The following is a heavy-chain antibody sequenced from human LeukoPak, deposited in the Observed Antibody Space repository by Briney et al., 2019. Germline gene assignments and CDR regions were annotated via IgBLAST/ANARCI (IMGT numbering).Heavy chain of an antibody. CDR1: GFTFSSYA. Sequence: GGSLRLSCAASGFTFSSYAMSWVRQAPGKGLEWVSAISGSGGSTYYADSVKGRFTISRDNSKNTLYLQMNGLRAEDTAVYYCAKVGYYGSGSFDYWGQGALVTVSS. CDR3: AKVGYYGSGSFDY. CDR2: ISGSGGST. J-gene: IGHJ4*02. V-gene: IGHV3-23*01. D-gene: IGHD3-10*01.